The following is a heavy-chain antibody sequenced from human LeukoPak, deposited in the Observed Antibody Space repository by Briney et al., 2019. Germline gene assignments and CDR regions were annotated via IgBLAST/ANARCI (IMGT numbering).Heavy chain of an antibody. CDR2: INSDGINT. CDR3: ARDLGQYYDTSDNWFDP. Sequence: GGSLRLSCAASGFTFSNYWMHWVRQAPGKGLVWVSRINSDGINTSYADSVKGRFTVSRDNAKNTLNLQMNSLRAEDTAVYYCARDLGQYYDTSDNWFDPWGQGTLVTVSS. CDR1: GFTFSNYW. D-gene: IGHD3-22*01. V-gene: IGHV3-74*01. J-gene: IGHJ5*02.